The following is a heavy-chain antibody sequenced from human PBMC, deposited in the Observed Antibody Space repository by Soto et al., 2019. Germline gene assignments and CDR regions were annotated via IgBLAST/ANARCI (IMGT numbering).Heavy chain of an antibody. CDR2: IYDNGGA. V-gene: IGHV4-31*03. CDR3: ARVKGGTTRRAFDS. Sequence: QVQLQESGPGLVKPSQTLSLTCTVSGDSISSGGYYWSWIRQHPGKGLEWIGYIYDNGGAYYSPSLRGRVVISLDRPENQFSLRLSSVTAADTAVYYCARVKGGTTRRAFDSWGQGTLVTVSS. CDR1: GDSISSGGYY. J-gene: IGHJ4*02. D-gene: IGHD1-7*01.